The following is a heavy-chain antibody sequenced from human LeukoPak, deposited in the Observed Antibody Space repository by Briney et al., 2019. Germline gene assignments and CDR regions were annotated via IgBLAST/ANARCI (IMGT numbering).Heavy chain of an antibody. V-gene: IGHV3-23*01. D-gene: IGHD2-21*02. CDR3: AKKAYCGGDCYSATSLDY. CDR2: ICSNGGST. CDR1: GFTFSTYA. Sequence: PGGSLRLSCAASGFTFSTYAMNWVRQAPGKGLEWVSSICSNGGSTYYADSVKGRFTISRDNSKNTLFLQMNSLRAEDSAVYYCAKKAYCGGDCYSATSLDYWGQGTLVTVSS. J-gene: IGHJ4*02.